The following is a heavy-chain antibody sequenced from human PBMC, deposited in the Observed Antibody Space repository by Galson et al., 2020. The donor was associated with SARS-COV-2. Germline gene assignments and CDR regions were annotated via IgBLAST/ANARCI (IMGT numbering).Heavy chain of an antibody. Sequence: GGSLRLSCEGSGFNFSSYWMTWVRQAPGKGLEWVANIKQDGSEKYYVDSVKGRFTMSRDNAKNSVSLQMNDLRAADTAVYYCARGAIIVGWGQGALVTVSS. D-gene: IGHD1-26*01. J-gene: IGHJ4*02. CDR3: ARGAIIVG. CDR2: IKQDGSEK. V-gene: IGHV3-7*03. CDR1: GFNFSSYW.